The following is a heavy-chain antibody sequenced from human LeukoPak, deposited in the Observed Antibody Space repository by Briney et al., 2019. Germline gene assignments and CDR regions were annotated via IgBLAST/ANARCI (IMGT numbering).Heavy chain of an antibody. V-gene: IGHV1-2*02. CDR3: ARPLTGTSWYYFDY. CDR1: GYTFTDYY. J-gene: IGHJ4*02. D-gene: IGHD1-7*01. CDR2: IKPNSADT. Sequence: ASVKVSCKASGYTFTDYYVHWVRQTPGQGLEWMWWIKPNSADTSYAQKFRGRVIMTRDTSINTAYVVLSGLKSDDTAVYYCARPLTGTSWYYFDYWGQGTLVTVSS.